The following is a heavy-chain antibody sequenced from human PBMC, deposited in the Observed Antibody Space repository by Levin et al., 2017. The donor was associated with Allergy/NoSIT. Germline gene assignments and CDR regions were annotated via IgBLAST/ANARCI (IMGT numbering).Heavy chain of an antibody. J-gene: IGHJ4*02. D-gene: IGHD1-26*01. CDR1: GFTFDDYA. CDR2: ISGNSGSI. V-gene: IGHV3-9*01. Sequence: QPGGSLRLSCAASGFTFDDYAMYWVRQVPGKGLEWVSGISGNSGSIGYADSVKGRFTISRDNAKNSLSLQMNSLRAEDTALYYCARFNSGIYSSAGFDYWGQGTLVTVSS. CDR3: ARFNSGIYSSAGFDY.